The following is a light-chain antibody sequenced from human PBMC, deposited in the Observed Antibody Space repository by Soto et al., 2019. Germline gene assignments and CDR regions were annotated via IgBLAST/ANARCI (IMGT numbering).Light chain of an antibody. CDR1: SSDVGGYNY. CDR3: SSYTTSSTHWV. CDR2: EVS. V-gene: IGLV2-14*01. J-gene: IGLJ3*02. Sequence: QSALTPPAYVSGSPGQSITISCTGTSSDVGGYNYVSWYQQHPGKAPKLMIYEVSNRPSGVSNRFSGSKSGNTASLTISGLQAEDEADYYCSSYTTSSTHWVFGGGTKLTVL.